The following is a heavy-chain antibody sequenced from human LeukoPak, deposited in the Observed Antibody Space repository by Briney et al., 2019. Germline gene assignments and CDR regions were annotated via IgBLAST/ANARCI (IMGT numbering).Heavy chain of an antibody. CDR1: GFTFSSYS. CDR2: ISSSSSYI. D-gene: IGHD3-22*01. V-gene: IGHV3-21*01. CDR3: ARVVYDSSGYYPSFDY. Sequence: GGSLRLSCAASGFTFSSYSMNWVRQAPGKGLEWVSSISSSSSYIYYADSVKGRFTISRDNAKNSLYLHMNSLRAEDTAVYYCARVVYDSSGYYPSFDYWGQGTLVTVSP. J-gene: IGHJ4*02.